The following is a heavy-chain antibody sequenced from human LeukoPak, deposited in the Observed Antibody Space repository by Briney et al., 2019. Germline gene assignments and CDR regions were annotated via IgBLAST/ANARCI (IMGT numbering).Heavy chain of an antibody. Sequence: GGSLRLSCAASGFSFSSDELNWVRQAPGKGLEWLSYISTSGRTTYYADSVKGRFTISRDNAKNSLYLQMSSLRAEDTAVYYRARDRTMVRGLANYFYGMDVWGQGTTVIVSS. CDR2: ISTSGRTT. CDR1: GFSFSSDE. CDR3: ARDRTMVRGLANYFYGMDV. D-gene: IGHD3-10*01. V-gene: IGHV3-48*03. J-gene: IGHJ6*02.